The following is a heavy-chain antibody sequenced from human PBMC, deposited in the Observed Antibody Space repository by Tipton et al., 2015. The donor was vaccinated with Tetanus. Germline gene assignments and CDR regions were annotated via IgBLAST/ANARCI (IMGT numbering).Heavy chain of an antibody. D-gene: IGHD6-13*01. CDR2: LYYTGSV. CDR3: ARRGNQSSSSSGGLDV. J-gene: IGHJ6*02. CDR1: GGSVNIASYS. Sequence: TLSLTCTVSGGSVNIASYSWSWIRRPPGKGLEWIGNLYYTGSVHDNPSLQRRVTISADASKNQFSLKLTSVTAAGTAIYYCARRGNQSSSSSGGLDVWGQGTTVTVSS. V-gene: IGHV4-61*01.